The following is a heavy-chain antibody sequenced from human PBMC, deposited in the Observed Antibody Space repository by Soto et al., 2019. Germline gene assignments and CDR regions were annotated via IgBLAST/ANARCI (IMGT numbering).Heavy chain of an antibody. CDR1: GGTFSSYA. V-gene: IGHV1-69*13. D-gene: IGHD3-22*01. Sequence: SVKVSCRASGGTFSSYAISWVRQSPRQGLEWMGGIIPIFGTANYAQKFQGRVTITADESTSTAYMELSSLRSEDTAVYYCARVGNSSGYYGGDYYYYYGMDVWGQGTTVTVSS. J-gene: IGHJ6*02. CDR3: ARVGNSSGYYGGDYYYYYGMDV. CDR2: IIPIFGTA.